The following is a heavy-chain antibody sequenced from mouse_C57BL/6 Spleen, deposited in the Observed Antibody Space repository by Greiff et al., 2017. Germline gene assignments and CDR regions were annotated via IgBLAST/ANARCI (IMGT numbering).Heavy chain of an antibody. V-gene: IGHV1-64*01. CDR3: ARYYGSSRYFDV. CDR1: GYTFTSYW. Sequence: QVQLKQPGAELVKPGASVKLSCKASGYTFTSYWMHWVKQRPGQGLEWIGMIHPNSGSTNYNEKFKSKATLTVDKSSSTAYMQLSSLTSEDSAVYYCARYYGSSRYFDVWGTGTTVTVSS. J-gene: IGHJ1*03. CDR2: IHPNSGST. D-gene: IGHD1-1*01.